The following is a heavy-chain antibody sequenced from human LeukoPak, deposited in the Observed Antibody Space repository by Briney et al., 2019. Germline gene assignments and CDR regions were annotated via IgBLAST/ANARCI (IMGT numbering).Heavy chain of an antibody. J-gene: IGHJ6*03. V-gene: IGHV3-23*01. Sequence: SGGSLRLSCAASGFTFSSYSMNWVRQAPGKGLEWVAAILGNGRSTYYTDSVKGRFTISRDNSKNTLYLQMHTLRVEDTAVYYCGTPQSPSRGFYMDVWGKGTTVTVSS. CDR1: GFTFSSYS. CDR3: GTPQSPSRGFYMDV. CDR2: ILGNGRST.